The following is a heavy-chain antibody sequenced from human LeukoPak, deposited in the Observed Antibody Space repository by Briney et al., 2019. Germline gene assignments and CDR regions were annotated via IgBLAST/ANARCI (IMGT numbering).Heavy chain of an antibody. CDR2: IFPGDSTA. V-gene: IGHV5-51*01. CDR3: ARLGKGLLRYSFDY. D-gene: IGHD3-16*01. CDR1: GYNIINYW. J-gene: IGHJ4*01. Sequence: GESLKISCEVSGYNIINYWIGRVRQMPGKGLEWMAIIFPGDSTATYNPSFQGQVSLSVDKSVSAAYLQWSSLQASDTAIYYCARLGKGLLRYSFDYWGHGTLVTVAS.